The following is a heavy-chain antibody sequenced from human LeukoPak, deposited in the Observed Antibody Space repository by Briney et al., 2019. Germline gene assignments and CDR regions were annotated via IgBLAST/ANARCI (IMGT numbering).Heavy chain of an antibody. V-gene: IGHV3-21*05. CDR3: TRENRDSNGWT. CDR1: GFSFSSYS. CDR2: ISSSGSST. J-gene: IGHJ5*02. Sequence: GGFLGLSCAASGFSFSSYSKNWVSQTPGKGLEWIAYISSSGSSTYYRDSVRGRFTVSRDNAENSLFLQMNSLRAEDTARYYCTRENRDSNGWTWGRRTQVIVSS. D-gene: IGHD6-19*01.